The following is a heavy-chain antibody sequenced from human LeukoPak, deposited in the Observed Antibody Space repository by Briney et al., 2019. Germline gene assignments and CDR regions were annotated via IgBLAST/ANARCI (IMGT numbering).Heavy chain of an antibody. V-gene: IGHV1-69*04. CDR1: GGTFSSYA. Sequence: SVKVSCKASGGTFSSYAISLVRQAPGQGLEWMGRIIPILGIANYAQKFQGRVTITADKSTSTAYMELSSLRSEDTAVYYCARDTGYCSSTSCYTFDYWGQGTLVTVSS. CDR2: IIPILGIA. CDR3: ARDTGYCSSTSCYTFDY. J-gene: IGHJ4*02. D-gene: IGHD2-2*02.